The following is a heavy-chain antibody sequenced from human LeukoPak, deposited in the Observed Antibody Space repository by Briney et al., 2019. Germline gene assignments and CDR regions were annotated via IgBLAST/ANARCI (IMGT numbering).Heavy chain of an antibody. CDR3: ARDTTDYDFWSGYPNYYYYYMDV. CDR2: IYYSGST. V-gene: IGHV4-59*12. Sequence: PSETLSLTCTVSGGSISSYYWSWIRQPPGKGLEWIGYIYYSGSTNYNPSLKSRVTISVDTSKNQFSLKLSSVTAADTAVYYCARDTTDYDFWSGYPNYYYYYMDVWGKGTTVTVSS. J-gene: IGHJ6*03. CDR1: GGSISSYY. D-gene: IGHD3-3*01.